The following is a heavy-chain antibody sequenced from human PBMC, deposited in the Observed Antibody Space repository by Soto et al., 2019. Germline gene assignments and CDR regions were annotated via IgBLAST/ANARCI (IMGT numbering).Heavy chain of an antibody. CDR1: GCSINNNNYY. CDR2: VSYTGTT. D-gene: IGHD2-2*03. J-gene: IGHJ4*02. V-gene: IGHV4-39*01. CDR3: ARQKLDIPAHFDY. Sequence: SETLSLTCTVSGCSINNNNYYWGWVRQPPGKGLEWIGSVSYTGTTYYSPSLKSRVITSIDTSRNQFSLKLASVTAADTAVYYCARQKLDIPAHFDYWGQGTLVT.